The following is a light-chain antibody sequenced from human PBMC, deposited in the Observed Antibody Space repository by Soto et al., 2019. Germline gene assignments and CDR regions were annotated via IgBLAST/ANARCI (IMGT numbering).Light chain of an antibody. Sequence: IVMTQSPATLSVSPGERATLSCRASQSVSINLAWYQHKPGQVPRLLIYGASTRATGIPSRFSGSGSGTEFTLTISSLQSEDFGVYYCQQYNTWPRAFGPGTKVEIK. V-gene: IGKV3D-15*01. CDR1: QSVSIN. J-gene: IGKJ1*01. CDR3: QQYNTWPRA. CDR2: GAS.